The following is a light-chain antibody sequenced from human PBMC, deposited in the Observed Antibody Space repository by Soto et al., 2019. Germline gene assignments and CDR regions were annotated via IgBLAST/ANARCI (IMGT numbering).Light chain of an antibody. CDR2: EVT. CDR3: NSYVGSKNYV. CDR1: ASDIGRYNY. J-gene: IGLJ1*01. V-gene: IGLV2-8*01. Sequence: QSALTQPPSASGSPGQSVTISCIGTASDIGRYNYVSWYQHHPGKAPKLIIYEVTKRPSGVPDRFSGSKSGNTASLTVSGLQADDEADYYCNSYVGSKNYVFGTGTKLTVL.